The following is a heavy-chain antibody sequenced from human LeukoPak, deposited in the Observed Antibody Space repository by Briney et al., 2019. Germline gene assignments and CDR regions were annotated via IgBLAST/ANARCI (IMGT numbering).Heavy chain of an antibody. CDR3: AREKGYYDSSGYSLY. Sequence: VGSLRLSCAASGFTLNSYWMSWVRQAPGRGLEWVANIKQDGSEKYYVDSVKGRFTISRDNAKNSLYLQMNSLRAEDTAVYYCAREKGYYDSSGYSLYWGQGTLVTVSS. CDR1: GFTLNSYW. V-gene: IGHV3-7*01. D-gene: IGHD3-22*01. J-gene: IGHJ4*02. CDR2: IKQDGSEK.